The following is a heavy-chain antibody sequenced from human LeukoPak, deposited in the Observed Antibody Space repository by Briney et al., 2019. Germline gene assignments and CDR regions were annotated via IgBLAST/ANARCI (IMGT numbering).Heavy chain of an antibody. D-gene: IGHD3-16*01. V-gene: IGHV3-21*04. J-gene: IGHJ6*02. CDR2: FGTRSSSI. CDR1: GFTFSNYA. Sequence: GGSLRLSCAASGFTFSNYAMNWVRQAPGKGLEWVSSFGTRSSSIYYAHSVTGRFIVSRDNAKNSLYLQMSNLRAEDTAVYFCARGGGLDVWGQGATVTVSS. CDR3: ARGGGLDV.